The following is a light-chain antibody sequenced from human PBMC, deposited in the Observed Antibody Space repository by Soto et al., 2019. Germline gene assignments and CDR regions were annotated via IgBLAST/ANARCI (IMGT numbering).Light chain of an antibody. J-gene: IGLJ1*01. CDR2: EVS. CDR3: SSYTSTSTYL. V-gene: IGLV2-14*03. CDR1: SSDIGAYNS. Sequence: QSALTQPASVSGSPGQSITISCTGASSDIGAYNSVSWYQQHPDKAPKLMIYEVSYRPSGVSNRFSGSKSGNTASLTISGLHAEDEADYYCSSYTSTSTYLFGTGTKLTVL.